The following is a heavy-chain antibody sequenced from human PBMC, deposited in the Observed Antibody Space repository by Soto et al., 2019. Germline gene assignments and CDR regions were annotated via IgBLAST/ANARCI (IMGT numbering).Heavy chain of an antibody. V-gene: IGHV3-73*02. CDR1: GFTLSGSA. Sequence: EVQLVESGGGLVQPGESLKLSCAASGFTLSGSAVHWVRQASGKGLEWVGRIRSKTHNYATDYIASVKGRFTMSRDDSNKTAYLQMNGLKPDDTAVYYCTRSGGSYSFGYWGQGTLVTVSS. CDR3: TRSGGSYSFGY. J-gene: IGHJ4*02. CDR2: IRSKTHNYAT. D-gene: IGHD1-26*01.